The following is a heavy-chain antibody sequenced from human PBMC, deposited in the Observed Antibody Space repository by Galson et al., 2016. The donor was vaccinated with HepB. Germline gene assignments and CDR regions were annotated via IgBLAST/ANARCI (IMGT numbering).Heavy chain of an antibody. CDR3: AREPTVAGSIWFDP. V-gene: IGHV1-46*01. Sequence: SVKVSCKASGYIFTNFYLHWVRQAPGQGLEWMGMINLSGGTTNYAQRFQGRVTVTRDTSTSTVYMELSSLRPEDTAIYYCAREPTVAGSIWFDPWGQGTLVTVSS. CDR1: GYIFTNFY. J-gene: IGHJ5*02. D-gene: IGHD6-19*01. CDR2: INLSGGTT.